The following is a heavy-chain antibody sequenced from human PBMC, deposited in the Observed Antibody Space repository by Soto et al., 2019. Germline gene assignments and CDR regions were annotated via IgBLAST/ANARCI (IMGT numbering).Heavy chain of an antibody. CDR2: IKQDGSEK. CDR3: AREPSITFGGVIVDDAFDI. D-gene: IGHD3-16*02. CDR1: GFTFSSYW. V-gene: IGHV3-7*01. J-gene: IGHJ3*02. Sequence: LRLSCAASGFTFSSYWMSWVRQAPGKGLEWVANIKQDGSEKYYVDSVKGRFTISRDNAKNSLYLQMNSLRAGDTAVYYCAREPSITFGGVIVDDAFDIWGQGTMVTVSS.